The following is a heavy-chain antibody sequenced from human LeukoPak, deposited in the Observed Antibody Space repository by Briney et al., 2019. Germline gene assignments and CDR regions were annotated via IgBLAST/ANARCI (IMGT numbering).Heavy chain of an antibody. D-gene: IGHD3-22*01. CDR1: GFTFSSYA. V-gene: IGHV3-30*04. CDR2: ISYDGSNK. J-gene: IGHJ6*03. Sequence: GGSLRLSCAASGFTFSSYAMHWVRQAPGKGLEWVAVISYDGSNKYYADSVKGRFTISRDNAKNSLYLQMNSLRAEDTALYYCARTRDDSSGYTRYYYYYMDVWGKGTTVTVSS. CDR3: ARTRDDSSGYTRYYYYYMDV.